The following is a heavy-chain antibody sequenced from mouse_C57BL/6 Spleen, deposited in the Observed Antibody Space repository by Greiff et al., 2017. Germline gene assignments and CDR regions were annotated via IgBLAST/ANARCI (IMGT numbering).Heavy chain of an antibody. CDR2: IDPENGDT. Sequence: VQLQQSGAELVRPGASVKLSCTASGFNINDDYMHWVKQRPEQGLEWIGWIDPENGDTEYASKFQDKATITADTSSNTAYLQLSILTSEYTAVYYCTPSTMGTTGFAYWGQGTLVTVSA. CDR1: GFNINDDY. J-gene: IGHJ3*01. CDR3: TPSTMGTTGFAY. D-gene: IGHD2-2*01. V-gene: IGHV14-4*01.